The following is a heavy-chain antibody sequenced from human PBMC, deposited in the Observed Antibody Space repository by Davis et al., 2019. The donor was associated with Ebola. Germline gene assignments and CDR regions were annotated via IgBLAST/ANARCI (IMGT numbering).Heavy chain of an antibody. CDR1: GYSFTSYW. Sequence: GSLRLSCKGSGYSFTSYWIGWVRQMPGKGLEWMGIIYPGDSDTRYSPSFQGQVTISADKSISTAYLQWSSLKASDTAMYYCARQIGYCSSTSCSYYYYGMDVWGQGTTVTVSS. CDR3: ARQIGYCSSTSCSYYYYGMDV. J-gene: IGHJ6*02. V-gene: IGHV5-51*01. D-gene: IGHD2-2*01. CDR2: IYPGDSDT.